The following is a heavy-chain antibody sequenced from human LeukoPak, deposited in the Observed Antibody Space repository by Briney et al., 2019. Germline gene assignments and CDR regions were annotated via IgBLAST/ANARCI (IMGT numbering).Heavy chain of an antibody. CDR2: VHSDGSYT. CDR3: AREGLVYSYDY. Sequence: GGSLRLSCAASGFTFSNYWMHWVRQAPGKGLMWVSRVHSDGSYTNYADSVKGRFTISRDNAKSTLYLQMNSLRAEDTAVYYCAREGLVYSYDYWGQGTLVTVSS. V-gene: IGHV3-74*01. J-gene: IGHJ4*02. D-gene: IGHD5-18*01. CDR1: GFTFSNYW.